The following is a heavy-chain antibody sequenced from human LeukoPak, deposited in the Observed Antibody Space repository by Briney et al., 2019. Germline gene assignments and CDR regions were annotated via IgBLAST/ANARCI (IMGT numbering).Heavy chain of an antibody. J-gene: IGHJ4*02. CDR1: GFSFDDYA. CDR2: ISRNSYNI. V-gene: IGHV3-9*01. D-gene: IGHD3-3*01. CDR3: AKGPQLGVRFADY. Sequence: GGSLRLSCEASGFSFDDYAMHWVRQAPGKGLEWVAGISRNSYNIAYGDSVKGRFTISRDNSKNTLYLQMNSLRVEDTAVYYCAKGPQLGVRFADYWGQGTLVTVSS.